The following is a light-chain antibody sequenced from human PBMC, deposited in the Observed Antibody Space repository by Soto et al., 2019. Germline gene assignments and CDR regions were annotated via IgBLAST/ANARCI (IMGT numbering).Light chain of an antibody. J-gene: IGLJ1*01. Sequence: QSVLTQPPSASGSPGQSITISCTGTSSDVGGYIYVSWYQQHPGKAPKLILSEVSRRPSGVSDRFSGSKSGNTASLTISGLQAEDEADYYCSSKRDSSTLFVFGTGTKVTVL. V-gene: IGLV2-14*03. CDR3: SSKRDSSTLFV. CDR2: EVS. CDR1: SSDVGGYIY.